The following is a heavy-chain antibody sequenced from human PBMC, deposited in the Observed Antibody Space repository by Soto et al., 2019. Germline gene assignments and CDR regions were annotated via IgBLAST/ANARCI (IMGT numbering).Heavy chain of an antibody. V-gene: IGHV4-31*03. J-gene: IGHJ4*02. Sequence: QVQLLESGPGLVKPSQTLSLTCTVSGGSINSGAYYWSWIRQRPGKGLEWIGYIYYSGNTSYNPSLKRRVTISLDMSKNQFSLKLSSVTAADTAVYYCARDPVVPAATSYSDYWGQGTLVTVSS. CDR1: GGSINSGAYY. CDR3: ARDPVVPAATSYSDY. CDR2: IYYSGNT. D-gene: IGHD2-2*01.